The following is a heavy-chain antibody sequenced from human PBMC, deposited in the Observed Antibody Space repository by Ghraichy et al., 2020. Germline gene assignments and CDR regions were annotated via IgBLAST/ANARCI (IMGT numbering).Heavy chain of an antibody. D-gene: IGHD4-11*01. CDR3: ARGGPNNSNYAVDI. CDR1: GFTFSSYW. J-gene: IGHJ3*02. V-gene: IGHV3-7*03. Sequence: GGSLRLSCAASGFTFSSYWMSWVRQAPGKGLEWVANMNQDGSEKYYVDSVKGRFTISRDNAKNSLYLQMISLRAEDTAVYYCARGGPNNSNYAVDIWGQGTRVTVSS. CDR2: MNQDGSEK.